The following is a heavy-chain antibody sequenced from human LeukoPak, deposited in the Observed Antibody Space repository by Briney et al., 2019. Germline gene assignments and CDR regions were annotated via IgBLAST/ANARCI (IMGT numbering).Heavy chain of an antibody. Sequence: KPSETLSLTCTVSGGSISSGDYYWSWIRQPPGKGLEWIGYIYYSGSTYYNPSLKSRVTISVDTSKNQFSLKLSSVTAADTAVCYCARVALGYYGSGSYYYFDYWGQGTLVTVSS. CDR1: GGSISSGDYY. V-gene: IGHV4-30-4*08. J-gene: IGHJ4*02. CDR2: IYYSGST. D-gene: IGHD3-10*01. CDR3: ARVALGYYGSGSYYYFDY.